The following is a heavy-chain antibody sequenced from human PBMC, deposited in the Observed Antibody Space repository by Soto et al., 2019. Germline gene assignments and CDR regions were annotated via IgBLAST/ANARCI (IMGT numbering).Heavy chain of an antibody. CDR2: IYYSGST. CDR3: ASGVRQWLVPGAFDI. Sequence: ETLSLTCTVSGGSISSYYWSWIRQPPGKGLEWIGYIYYSGSTNYNPSLKSRVTISVDTSKNQFSLKLSSVTAADTAVYYCASGVRQWLVPGAFDIWGQGTMVTVSS. D-gene: IGHD6-19*01. V-gene: IGHV4-59*08. J-gene: IGHJ3*02. CDR1: GGSISSYY.